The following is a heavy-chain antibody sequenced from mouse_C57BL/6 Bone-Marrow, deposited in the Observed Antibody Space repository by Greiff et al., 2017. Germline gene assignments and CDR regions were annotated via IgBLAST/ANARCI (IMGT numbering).Heavy chain of an antibody. CDR2: IYPRSGNT. V-gene: IGHV1-81*01. D-gene: IGHD2-2*01. Sequence: QVQLQQSGAELARPGASVKLSCKASGYTFTSYGISWVKQRTGQGLEWIGEIYPRSGNTYYNEKFKGKATLTADKSSSIAYMELRSLTSEDSAVYFCARGGGLWLRRSRTWGQGTTLTVSS. CDR3: ARGGGLWLRRSRT. J-gene: IGHJ2*01. CDR1: GYTFTSYG.